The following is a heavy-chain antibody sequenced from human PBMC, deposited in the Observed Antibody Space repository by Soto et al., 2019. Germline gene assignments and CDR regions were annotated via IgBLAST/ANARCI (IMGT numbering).Heavy chain of an antibody. CDR1: GYTLTELS. V-gene: IGHV1-24*01. Sequence: ASVKVSCKVSGYTLTELSMHWVRQAPGKGLEWMGGFDPEDGETIYAQKFQGRVTMTEDTSTDTAYMELSSLRSEDTAVYYCASSAYCRCAYCYWFLDVWGKGTTVTVSS. CDR3: ASSAYCRCAYCYWFLDV. D-gene: IGHD2-21*01. CDR2: FDPEDGET. J-gene: IGHJ6*03.